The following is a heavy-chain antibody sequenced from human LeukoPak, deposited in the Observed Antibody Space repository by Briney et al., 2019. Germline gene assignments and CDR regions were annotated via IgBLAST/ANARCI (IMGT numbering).Heavy chain of an antibody. CDR1: GFTFSSYA. V-gene: IGHV3-7*01. Sequence: PGGSLRLSCAASGFTFSSYAMSWVRQAPGKGLEWVANMKRDGSEIYYVDSVRGRFTISRDNSKNTLYLQMNSLRAEDTAVYYCARVRGCGGDCYYIDYWGQGTLVTVSS. CDR2: MKRDGSEI. J-gene: IGHJ4*02. CDR3: ARVRGCGGDCYYIDY. D-gene: IGHD2-21*02.